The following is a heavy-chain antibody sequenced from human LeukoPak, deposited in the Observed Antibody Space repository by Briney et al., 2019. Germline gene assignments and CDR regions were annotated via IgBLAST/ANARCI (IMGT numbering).Heavy chain of an antibody. J-gene: IGHJ4*02. CDR2: ISYDGSNK. CDR1: GFTFSSYA. D-gene: IGHD2-21*02. Sequence: GGSLRLSCAASGFTFSSYAMHWVRQAPGKGLEWVAVISYDGSNKYYADSVKGRFTISRDNSKNTLYLQMNSLRAEDTAVYYCARGRIVVVTAAVDYWGQGTLVTVSS. V-gene: IGHV3-30*04. CDR3: ARGRIVVVTAAVDY.